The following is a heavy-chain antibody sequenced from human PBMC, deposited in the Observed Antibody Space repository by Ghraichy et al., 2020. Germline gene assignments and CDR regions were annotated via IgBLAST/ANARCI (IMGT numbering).Heavy chain of an antibody. D-gene: IGHD4-17*01. CDR1: GGSISSTGYY. J-gene: IGHJ5*02. CDR3: ARHSSGTVTSFLDWFDP. Sequence: SETLYLTCTVSGGSISSTGYYWGWIRQPPGKGLEWIGSIYYSGSSYYTSSLKSRVTISVDTSKNRFSLKLSSVTAADTAVYYCARHSSGTVTSFLDWFDPWGQGTLVTVFS. V-gene: IGHV4-39*01. CDR2: IYYSGSS.